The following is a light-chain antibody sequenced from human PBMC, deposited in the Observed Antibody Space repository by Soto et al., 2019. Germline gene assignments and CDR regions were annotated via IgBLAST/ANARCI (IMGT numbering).Light chain of an antibody. V-gene: IGKV1-5*03. CDR1: QSISSW. CDR3: QQYNGYSWT. J-gene: IGKJ1*01. CDR2: TAS. Sequence: DIQMTQSPSTLSASVGDRVTITCRASQSISSWLAWYQQKPGKAPKLLIYTASSLESGVPSRFSGCGSGTEFTLNISSLQPDDFATYYCQQYNGYSWTFGQGTKVESK.